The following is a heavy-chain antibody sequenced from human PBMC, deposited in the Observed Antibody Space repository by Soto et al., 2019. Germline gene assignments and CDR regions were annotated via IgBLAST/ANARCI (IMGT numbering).Heavy chain of an antibody. Sequence: VGSLSLSCAASGFTFISYAMNWVRQAPGRGLEWVSVISGSGDSTYYADSVRGRLTTSRDNAKTSLYLQMNNLRAEDTAVYYCARDPPEWEQLLDSWGQGTLVTVSS. CDR1: GFTFISYA. D-gene: IGHD1-26*01. CDR3: ARDPPEWEQLLDS. CDR2: ISGSGDST. V-gene: IGHV3-23*01. J-gene: IGHJ4*02.